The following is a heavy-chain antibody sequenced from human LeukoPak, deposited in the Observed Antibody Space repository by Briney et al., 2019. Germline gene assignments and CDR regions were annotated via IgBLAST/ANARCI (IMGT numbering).Heavy chain of an antibody. V-gene: IGHV3-23*01. CDR3: AITGYYDSSGYYLWGDYYYGMDV. D-gene: IGHD3-22*01. J-gene: IGHJ6*02. CDR2: ISGSGGST. CDR1: EFTFSSYA. Sequence: GGSLRLFCAASEFTFSSYAMSWVRQAPGKGLEWVSAISGSGGSTYYADSVKGRFTISRDNSKNTLYLQMNSLRAEDTAVYYCAITGYYDSSGYYLWGDYYYGMDVWGQGTTVTVSS.